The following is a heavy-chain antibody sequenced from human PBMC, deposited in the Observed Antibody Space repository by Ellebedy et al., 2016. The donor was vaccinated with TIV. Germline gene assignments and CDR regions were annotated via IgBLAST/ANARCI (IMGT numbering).Heavy chain of an antibody. V-gene: IGHV6-1*01. CDR1: GDSVSGNSVA. D-gene: IGHD3-10*01. CDR2: TYYRSKWYT. CDR3: ARDFTTVRGVMNPFDH. Sequence: SETLSLTXALSGDSVSGNSVAWSWISQSPSRGLEWLGRTYYRSKWYTYYAESVQSLLTINPDTSKNQFSLQLNSVTPEDTAVYYCARDFTTVRGVMNPFDHWGQGILVTVSS. J-gene: IGHJ5*02.